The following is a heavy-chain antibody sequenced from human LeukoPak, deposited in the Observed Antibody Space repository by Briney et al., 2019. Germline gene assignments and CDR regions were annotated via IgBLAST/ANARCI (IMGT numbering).Heavy chain of an antibody. CDR3: ARPAENYYYYYGMDV. D-gene: IGHD6-25*01. V-gene: IGHV5-51*01. J-gene: IGHJ6*02. CDR1: GYSFTSYW. Sequence: GESLKISCKGSGYSFTSYWIAWVRQMPGKGLEWMGIIYPGDSDTRYSPSFQGQVTISADKSISTAYLQWGSLKASDTAMYYCARPAENYYYYYGMDVWGQGTTVTVSS. CDR2: IYPGDSDT.